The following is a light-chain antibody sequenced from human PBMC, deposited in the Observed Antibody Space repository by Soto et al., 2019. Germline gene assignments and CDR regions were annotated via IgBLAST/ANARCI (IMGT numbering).Light chain of an antibody. CDR2: GNS. Sequence: QSVLTQPPSVSGAPGQRVTISCTGSSSNIGAGYDVHWYQQLPGTAPKLLIYGNSNRPSGVPDRFSGSMSGTSASLAITGLQALDEADYYSQPYDSSLSGWVFGGGTKLTVL. CDR3: QPYDSSLSGWV. J-gene: IGLJ3*02. V-gene: IGLV1-40*01. CDR1: SSNIGAGYD.